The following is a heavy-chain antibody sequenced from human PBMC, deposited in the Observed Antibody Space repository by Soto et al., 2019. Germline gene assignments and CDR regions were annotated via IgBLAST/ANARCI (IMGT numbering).Heavy chain of an antibody. D-gene: IGHD3-3*02. V-gene: IGHV3-23*01. Sequence: PGGSLRLSCATSGFIFRIYDMSWVRQAPGKGLEWVSGISPTGGTTYYADSVKGRFTISRDNSGHTLFLTLKSLRVDDTAIYYCATLAPAISTSPRYFDSWGQGALVTVYS. CDR2: ISPTGGTT. CDR1: GFIFRIYD. CDR3: ATLAPAISTSPRYFDS. J-gene: IGHJ4*02.